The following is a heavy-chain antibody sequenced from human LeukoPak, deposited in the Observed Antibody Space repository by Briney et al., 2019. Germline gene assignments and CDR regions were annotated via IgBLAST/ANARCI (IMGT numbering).Heavy chain of an antibody. J-gene: IGHJ1*01. Sequence: KPSETLSLTCAVHGESLSGYYWSWVRQPPRKGLEWIGEVNHGGGTNYNPSLESRVAISVDTSKNQFSRKVTYMTAADTAVYYCTREHTGFNYGVWGPGTLVTVSS. CDR2: VNHGGGT. V-gene: IGHV4-34*01. CDR3: TREHTGFNYGV. CDR1: GESLSGYY. D-gene: IGHD5-24*01.